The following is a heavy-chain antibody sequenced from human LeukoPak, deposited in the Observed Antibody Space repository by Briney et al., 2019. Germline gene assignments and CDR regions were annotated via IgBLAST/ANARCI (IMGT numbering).Heavy chain of an antibody. CDR2: IYPGDSDT. Sequence: GESLKISCKGSGYRFTSYWIGWVRPMPGKGLEWMGIIYPGDSDTRYSPSFQGQVTISADKSISTAYLQWSSLKASDTAMYYCARHRGSSGWFNWFDPWGQGTLVTVSS. CDR3: ARHRGSSGWFNWFDP. V-gene: IGHV5-51*01. D-gene: IGHD6-19*01. J-gene: IGHJ5*02. CDR1: GYRFTSYW.